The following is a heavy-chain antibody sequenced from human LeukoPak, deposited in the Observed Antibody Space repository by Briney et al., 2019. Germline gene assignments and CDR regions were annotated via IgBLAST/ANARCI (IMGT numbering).Heavy chain of an antibody. Sequence: ASVKVSCKASGYTFIEYYMHWVRQASGQGLEWMGWIYPNSGGTNYAQKFQGRVTMTRDTSINTVYMELTRLRSDDTAVYYCARDYLRGYSGSSWFDPWGQGTLVTVSS. CDR2: IYPNSGGT. V-gene: IGHV1-2*02. J-gene: IGHJ5*02. D-gene: IGHD5-12*01. CDR3: ARDYLRGYSGSSWFDP. CDR1: GYTFIEYY.